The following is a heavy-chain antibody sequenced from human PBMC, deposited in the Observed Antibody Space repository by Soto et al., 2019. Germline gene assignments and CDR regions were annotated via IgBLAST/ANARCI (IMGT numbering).Heavy chain of an antibody. CDR3: ARGRYSYGYGYYYYGMDV. CDR1: GGTFSSYA. J-gene: IGHJ6*02. D-gene: IGHD5-18*01. V-gene: IGHV1-69*01. Sequence: QVQLVQSGAEVKKPGSSVKVSCKASGGTFSSYAISWVRQAPGQGLEWMGGIIPIFGTANYAQKFQGRVTITADESTSTAYMELSSLRSEDTAVYYCARGRYSYGYGYYYYGMDVGGQGTTVTVSS. CDR2: IIPIFGTA.